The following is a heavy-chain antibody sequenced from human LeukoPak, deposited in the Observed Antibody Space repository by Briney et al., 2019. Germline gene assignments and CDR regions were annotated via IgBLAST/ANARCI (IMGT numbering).Heavy chain of an antibody. CDR1: GGSISSDNYY. Sequence: PSETLSLTCTVSGGSISSDNYYWGWIRQPPGKGLEWIGSIYYSGTTYYNPSLKSRVTISVDTSKKQFSLKLYSVTAADTAVYYCARDGYSYGHEYYMDVWGKGTTVTISS. CDR2: IYYSGTT. D-gene: IGHD5-18*01. V-gene: IGHV4-39*07. CDR3: ARDGYSYGHEYYMDV. J-gene: IGHJ6*03.